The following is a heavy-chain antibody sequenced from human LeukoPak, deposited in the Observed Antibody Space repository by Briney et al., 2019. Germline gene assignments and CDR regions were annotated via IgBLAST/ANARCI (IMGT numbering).Heavy chain of an antibody. Sequence: SETLSLTCTVSGGSVSSGSYYWSWIRQPPGKGLEWIGYIYYSGSTNYNPSLKSRVTISVDTSKNQLSLKLSSVTAADTAVYYCARGMAVAGLDAFDIWGQGTMVTVSS. V-gene: IGHV4-61*01. CDR3: ARGMAVAGLDAFDI. CDR1: GGSVSSGSYY. CDR2: IYYSGST. J-gene: IGHJ3*02. D-gene: IGHD6-19*01.